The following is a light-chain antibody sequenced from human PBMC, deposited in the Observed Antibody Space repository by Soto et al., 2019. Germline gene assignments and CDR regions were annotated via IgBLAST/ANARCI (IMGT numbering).Light chain of an antibody. CDR1: SSNIGTNT. CDR2: TND. Sequence: QSVLTQPPSASVTPGQRVTISCSGSSSNIGTNTVHWYQQFPGTAPKLLIYTNDQRTSGVPDRFSGSKTGTSASLAISGLQSEDEADYYCAAWDDTLNGVIIGGGTKLTVL. CDR3: AAWDDTLNGVI. V-gene: IGLV1-44*01. J-gene: IGLJ2*01.